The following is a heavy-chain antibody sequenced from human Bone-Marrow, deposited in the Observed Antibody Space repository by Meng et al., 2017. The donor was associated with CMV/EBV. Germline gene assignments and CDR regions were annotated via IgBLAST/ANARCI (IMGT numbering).Heavy chain of an antibody. CDR2: IIPIFGTA. J-gene: IGHJ3*02. CDR1: GGTFSSYA. V-gene: IGHV1-69*05. Sequence: SVKVSCKASGGTFSSYAISWVRQAPGQGLEWMGGIIPIFGTANYAQKFQGRVTITTDESTSTAYMELSSLRSEDTAVYYCARDPPPGWVTTVQGDAFDIWGQGTTVTVSS. CDR3: ARDPPPGWVTTVQGDAFDI. D-gene: IGHD4-17*01.